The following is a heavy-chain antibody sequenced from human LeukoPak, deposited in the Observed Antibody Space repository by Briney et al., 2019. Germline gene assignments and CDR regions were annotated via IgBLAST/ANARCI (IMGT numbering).Heavy chain of an antibody. J-gene: IGHJ5*02. V-gene: IGHV4-59*08. D-gene: IGHD3-10*01. CDR3: ARHAMVRGVIRFDP. CDR1: GGSLSSYY. Sequence: SETLSLTCTVSGGSLSSYYWSWIRQPPGKGLEWIGYIYYSGSTNYNPSLKSRVTISIETSKNQFSLKLSSVTAADTAVYYCARHAMVRGVIRFDPWGQGTLVTVSS. CDR2: IYYSGST.